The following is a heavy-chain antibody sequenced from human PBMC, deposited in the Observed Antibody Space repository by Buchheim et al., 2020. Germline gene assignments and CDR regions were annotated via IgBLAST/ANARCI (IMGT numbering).Heavy chain of an antibody. V-gene: IGHV1-2*04. CDR1: GYTFTGYY. D-gene: IGHD2-2*02. J-gene: IGHJ6*02. Sequence: QVQLVQSGAEVKKPGASVKVSCKASGYTFTGYYMHWVRQAPGQGLEWMGWINPNSGGTNYAQKFQGWVTMTRDTSISTAYMELSRLRSDDTAVYYCARGIVVVPAAIFSYYYYGMDVWGQGTT. CDR2: INPNSGGT. CDR3: ARGIVVVPAAIFSYYYYGMDV.